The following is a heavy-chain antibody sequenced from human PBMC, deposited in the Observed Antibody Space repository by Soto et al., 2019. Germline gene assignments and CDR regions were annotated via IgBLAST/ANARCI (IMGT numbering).Heavy chain of an antibody. CDR1: GFSLSNSGEG. J-gene: IGHJ4*02. D-gene: IGHD3-10*01. V-gene: IGHV2-5*01. Sequence: QITLKESGPTLVKPTQTLTLTCTISGFSLSNSGEGVGWIRQPPGKALDWLALIYWYGDKRYRPSLKSRLTITKDTAKNQVVLPMTNMGPVDTATYYCVRLLWFGELPWGQGTLVSVPS. CDR2: IYWYGDK. CDR3: VRLLWFGELP.